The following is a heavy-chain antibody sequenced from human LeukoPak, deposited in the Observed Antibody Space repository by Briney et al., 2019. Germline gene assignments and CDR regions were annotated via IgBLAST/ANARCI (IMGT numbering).Heavy chain of an antibody. V-gene: IGHV3-30*18. CDR3: ANENYYDSSGFPDH. CDR1: GFTFSSYG. Sequence: GGSLRLSCAASGFTFSSYGMHWVRQAPGKGLEWVAVISYDGGNKYYADSVKGRFTISRDNSKNTLYLQVNSLRAEDTAVYYCANENYYDSSGFPDHWGQGTLVTVSS. J-gene: IGHJ4*02. D-gene: IGHD3-22*01. CDR2: ISYDGGNK.